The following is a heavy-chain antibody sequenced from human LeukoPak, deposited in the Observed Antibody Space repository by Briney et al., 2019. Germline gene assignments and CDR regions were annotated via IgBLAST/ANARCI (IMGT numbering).Heavy chain of an antibody. Sequence: GGSLRLSCAASKFTFSNYWMSWVRQAPGKGLEWVANIKQDGSEKYYVDSVKGRFTISRDNAKNSLYLQMNSLRAEDTAVYYCARESGYSGYDFDNAFDIWGQGTMVTVSS. CDR1: KFTFSNYW. CDR3: ARESGYSGYDFDNAFDI. J-gene: IGHJ3*02. CDR2: IKQDGSEK. D-gene: IGHD5-12*01. V-gene: IGHV3-7*01.